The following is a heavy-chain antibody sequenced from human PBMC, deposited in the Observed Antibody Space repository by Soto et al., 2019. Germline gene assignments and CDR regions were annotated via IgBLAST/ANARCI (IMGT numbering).Heavy chain of an antibody. CDR3: TRQSWVQEWLDYYYGMDV. D-gene: IGHD5-18*01. V-gene: IGHV3-74*01. Sequence: PGGSLRLSCAASGFTFSKFWMHWVRQVPGKGLVWVSRINNDGSTTSYADSVKGRITISRDNAKNMVYLQMNGLRVEDTAVYYCTRQSWVQEWLDYYYGMDVWGQGTTVTVSS. J-gene: IGHJ6*02. CDR1: GFTFSKFW. CDR2: INNDGSTT.